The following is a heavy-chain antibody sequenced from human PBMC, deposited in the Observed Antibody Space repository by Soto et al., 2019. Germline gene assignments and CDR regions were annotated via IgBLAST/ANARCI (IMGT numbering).Heavy chain of an antibody. CDR2: INSDGSST. J-gene: IGHJ6*03. CDR1: GFTFSSYW. V-gene: IGHV3-74*01. CDR3: ARASMKRYYYYMDV. Sequence: PGGSLRLSCAASGFTFSSYWMHWVRQAPGKGLVWVSRINSDGSSTSYADSVKGRFTISRDNAKNTLYLQMNSLRAEDTAVYYCARASMKRYYYYMDVWGKGTTVTVSS.